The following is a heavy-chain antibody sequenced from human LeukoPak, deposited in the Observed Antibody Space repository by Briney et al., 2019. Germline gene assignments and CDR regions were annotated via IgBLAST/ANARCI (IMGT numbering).Heavy chain of an antibody. V-gene: IGHV3-23*01. CDR2: ISGSGGST. J-gene: IGHJ3*02. CDR3: AKRELLLDDAFDI. Sequence: GGSLRLSCAASGFTFSSYAMSWVREAPGKGLEWVSAISGSGGSTYYADSVKGRFTISRDNSKNTLYLQMNSLRAEDTAVYYCAKRELLLDDAFDIWGQGTMVTVSS. D-gene: IGHD3-10*01. CDR1: GFTFSSYA.